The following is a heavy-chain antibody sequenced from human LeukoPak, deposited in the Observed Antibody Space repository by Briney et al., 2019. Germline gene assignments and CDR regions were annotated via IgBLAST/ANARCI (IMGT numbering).Heavy chain of an antibody. CDR3: AKGARGYYYYMDV. Sequence: GGSLRLSCAASGFTFSTYAIHWVRQAPGKGLEWVSVISYDGSNKYYADSGKGRFTISRDNSKNTLYLQMNSLRAEDTAVYYCAKGARGYYYYMDVWGKGTTVTVSS. J-gene: IGHJ6*03. CDR1: GFTFSTYA. D-gene: IGHD3-10*01. V-gene: IGHV3-30-3*01. CDR2: ISYDGSNK.